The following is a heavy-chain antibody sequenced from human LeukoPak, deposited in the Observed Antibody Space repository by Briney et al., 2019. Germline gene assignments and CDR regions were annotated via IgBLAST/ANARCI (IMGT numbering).Heavy chain of an antibody. CDR2: ISYDGSNK. Sequence: PGGSLRLSCAASGFTFSSYGMHWVRQAPGKGLEWVAVISYDGSNKYYADSVKGRFTISRDNSKNTLYLQMNSLRAEDTAVYYCARDQPYYSDAFDIWGQGTMVTVSS. J-gene: IGHJ3*02. V-gene: IGHV3-30*03. D-gene: IGHD3-10*01. CDR1: GFTFSSYG. CDR3: ARDQPYYSDAFDI.